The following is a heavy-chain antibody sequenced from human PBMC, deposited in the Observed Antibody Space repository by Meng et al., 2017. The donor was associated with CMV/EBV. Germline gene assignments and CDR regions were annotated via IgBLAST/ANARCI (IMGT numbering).Heavy chain of an antibody. D-gene: IGHD4-17*01. Sequence: GGSLRLSYAASGFTFSSYGMHWVRQAPGKGLDWVAFIRYDGSNRYYADSVKGRFTISRDNSKNTLYLQMNSLRPEDTAVYYCAKDAPSYGVSPSYYYYGMDVWGQGTTVTVSS. CDR2: IRYDGSNR. V-gene: IGHV3-30*02. J-gene: IGHJ6*02. CDR1: GFTFSSYG. CDR3: AKDAPSYGVSPSYYYYGMDV.